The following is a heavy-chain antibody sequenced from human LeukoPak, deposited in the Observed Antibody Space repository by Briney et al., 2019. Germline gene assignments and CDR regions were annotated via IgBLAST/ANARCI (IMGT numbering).Heavy chain of an antibody. CDR2: VYYTGST. J-gene: IGHJ4*02. D-gene: IGHD3-22*01. CDR1: GGSVSSTGYY. Sequence: PSETLSLTCTVSGGSVSSTGYYWSWIRPPPGKGLEWVIYVYYTGSTNNNPSLKSRFTISENTSKNQFSRKLSSVTAADTAVYYCASWDRSGYSFDYCGQRTLVTVSS. CDR3: ASWDRSGYSFDY. V-gene: IGHV4-61*08.